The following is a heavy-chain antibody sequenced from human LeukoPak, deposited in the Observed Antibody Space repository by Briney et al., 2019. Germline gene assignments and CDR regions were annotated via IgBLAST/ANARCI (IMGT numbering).Heavy chain of an antibody. V-gene: IGHV3-23*01. Sequence: PGGSLRLSCAVSGVIFSNYAMAWVRQAPGKGLEWVSTISGSGAGTYYADSVKGRYTISRDNSKNTVFLQMNSLRAEDTAVYYCAKFAGDSSGLYSYFDYWGQGTPVTVSS. CDR1: GVIFSNYA. J-gene: IGHJ4*02. CDR2: ISGSGAGT. D-gene: IGHD6-19*01. CDR3: AKFAGDSSGLYSYFDY.